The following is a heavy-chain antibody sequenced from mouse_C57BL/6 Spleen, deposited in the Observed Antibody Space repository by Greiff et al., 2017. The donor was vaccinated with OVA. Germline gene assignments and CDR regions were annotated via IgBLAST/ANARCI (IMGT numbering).Heavy chain of an antibody. J-gene: IGHJ2*01. V-gene: IGHV1-69*01. D-gene: IGHD1-1*01. CDR2: IDPSDSYN. CDR3: SRDYYGSSPDY. Sequence: QVQLQQPGAELVMPGASVKLSCKASGYTFTSYWMHWVKQRPGQGLEWIGEIDPSDSYNNSNQKFKGKSTLTVDKSSSTAYMQLSSLTSDDSAVNYCSRDYYGSSPDYWGQGTTLTGSS. CDR1: GYTFTSYW.